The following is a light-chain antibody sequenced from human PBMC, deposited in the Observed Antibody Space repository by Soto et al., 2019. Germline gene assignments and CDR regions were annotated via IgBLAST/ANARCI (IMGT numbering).Light chain of an antibody. CDR2: GAS. Sequence: EIKMAQSPDTLSVSPGERATLSCRASQSISSKLAWYQQRPGQAPGLLIYGASTRATGVPVRFRGGGSGTEFTLTISGLQSEDFAVYCCQQYDKWPPTFGGGTKVEIK. J-gene: IGKJ4*01. CDR3: QQYDKWPPT. CDR1: QSISSK. V-gene: IGKV3-15*01.